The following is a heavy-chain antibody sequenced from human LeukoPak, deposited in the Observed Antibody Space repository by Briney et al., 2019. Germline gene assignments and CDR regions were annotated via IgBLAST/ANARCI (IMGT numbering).Heavy chain of an antibody. CDR1: GFTFSDYY. D-gene: IGHD3-10*01. J-gene: IGHJ3*02. V-gene: IGHV3-11*01. CDR2: ISSSGSTI. Sequence: GGSLRLSCAASGFTFSDYYMSWIRQAPGKGLEWVSYISSSGSTIYYAYSVKGRFTISRDNAKNSLYLQMNSLRAEDTAVYYCASPSLGYGSGSYIDAFDIWGQGTMVTVSS. CDR3: ASPSLGYGSGSYIDAFDI.